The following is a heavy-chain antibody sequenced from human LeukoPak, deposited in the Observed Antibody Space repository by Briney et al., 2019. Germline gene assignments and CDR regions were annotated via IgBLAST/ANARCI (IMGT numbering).Heavy chain of an antibody. CDR3: ARQGFDSGFDY. CDR2: LFSGGDT. Sequence: GGSLRLSCTASGFSFSRYYMSWARQAPGKGLEWISILFSGGDTYYADSVKDRFGVSRDSSSETLFLQMNSLRVDDTAVYYCARQGFDSGFDYWGHGTTVTVSS. D-gene: IGHD2-21*01. CDR1: GFSFSRYY. J-gene: IGHJ4*01. V-gene: IGHV3-66*04.